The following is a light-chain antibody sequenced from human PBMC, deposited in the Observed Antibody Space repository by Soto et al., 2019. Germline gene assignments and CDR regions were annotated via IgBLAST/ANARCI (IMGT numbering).Light chain of an antibody. CDR3: QHPWT. J-gene: IGKJ1*01. CDR2: GAS. V-gene: IGKV3-20*01. CDR1: QSVSSSY. Sequence: EIVLTQSPGTLSLSPGERATLSCRASQSVSSSYLAWYQQKPGQAPRLIIYGASSRATGIPDRFSGSGSGTDLTLTISRLEPQDFAVYYCQHPWTFGQGTKVEIK.